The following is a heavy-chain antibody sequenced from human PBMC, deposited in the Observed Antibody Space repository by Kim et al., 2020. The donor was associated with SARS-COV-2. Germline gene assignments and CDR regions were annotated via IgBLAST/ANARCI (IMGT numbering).Heavy chain of an antibody. J-gene: IGHJ6*02. CDR3: ARAGNGSSGYYYYYYGMDV. Sequence: SRVTISVDTSKNPFSLKLSSVTAADTAVYYCARAGNGSSGYYYYYYGMDVWGQGTTVTVSS. D-gene: IGHD3-22*01. V-gene: IGHV4-31*02.